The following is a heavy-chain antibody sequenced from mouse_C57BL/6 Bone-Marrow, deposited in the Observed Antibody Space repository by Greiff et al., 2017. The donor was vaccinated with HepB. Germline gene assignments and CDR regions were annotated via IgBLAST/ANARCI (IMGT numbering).Heavy chain of an antibody. CDR1: GYAFSSYW. Sequence: QVHVKQSGAELVKPGASVKISCKASGYAFSSYWMNWVKQRPGKGLEWIGQIYPGDGDTNYNGKFKGKATLTADKSSSTAYMQLSSLTSEDSAVYFCARWNYGSSFYYAMDYWGQGTSVTVSS. J-gene: IGHJ4*01. CDR2: IYPGDGDT. D-gene: IGHD1-1*01. V-gene: IGHV1-80*01. CDR3: ARWNYGSSFYYAMDY.